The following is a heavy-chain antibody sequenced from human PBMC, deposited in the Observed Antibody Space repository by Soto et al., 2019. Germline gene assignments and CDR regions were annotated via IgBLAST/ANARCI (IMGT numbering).Heavy chain of an antibody. CDR3: AKIDHWQVYGDYFDY. J-gene: IGHJ4*02. CDR1: GFTFSSYA. CDR2: ISGSGGST. D-gene: IGHD4-17*01. Sequence: GGSLRLSCAASGFTFSSYAMSWVRQAPGKGLEWVSAISGSGGSTYYADSVKGRFTISRDNSKNTLYLQMNSLRAEDTAVYYCAKIDHWQVYGDYFDYWGQGTLVTVSS. V-gene: IGHV3-23*01.